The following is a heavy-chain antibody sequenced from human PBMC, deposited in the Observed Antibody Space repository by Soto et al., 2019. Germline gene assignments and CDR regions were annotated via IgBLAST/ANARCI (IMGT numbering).Heavy chain of an antibody. CDR3: AREGAGTTHNWFDP. D-gene: IGHD1-7*01. CDR1: GGSISSYY. J-gene: IGHJ5*02. Sequence: GPGPLTPSETLSLTCTVSGGSISSYYWSWIRQPPGKGLEWIGYIYYSGSTNYNPSLKSRVTISVDTSKNQFSLKLSSVTAADTAVYYCAREGAGTTHNWFDPWGQGTLVTVSS. V-gene: IGHV4-59*01. CDR2: IYYSGST.